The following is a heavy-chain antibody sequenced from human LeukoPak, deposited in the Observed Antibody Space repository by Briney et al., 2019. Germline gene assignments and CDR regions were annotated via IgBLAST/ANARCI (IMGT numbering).Heavy chain of an antibody. CDR1: GGSISSGSYY. CDR3: ARNPGFWSGYYTY. D-gene: IGHD3-3*01. V-gene: IGHV4-61*02. CDR2: IYTSGST. J-gene: IGHJ4*02. Sequence: SETLSLTCTVSGGSISSGSYYWSWIRQPAGKGLEWIGRIYTSGSTNYNPSLKSRVTISVDTSKNQFALKLSSVTAADTAVYYCARNPGFWSGYYTYWGQGTLVTVFS.